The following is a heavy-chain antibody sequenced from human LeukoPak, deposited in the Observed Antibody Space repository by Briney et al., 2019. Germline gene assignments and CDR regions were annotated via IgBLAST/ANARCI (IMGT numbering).Heavy chain of an antibody. V-gene: IGHV4-34*01. CDR1: GGSFSGYY. CDR3: AGQTYYDFWSGYYTDYYYGMDV. CDR2: ISHSGST. J-gene: IGHJ6*02. Sequence: KSSETLSLTCAVYGGSFSGYYWSWIRQPPGKGLEWIGEISHSGSTNYNPSLKSRVTISVDTSKNQFSLKLSSVTAADTAVYYCAGQTYYDFWSGYYTDYYYGMDVWGQGTTVTVSS. D-gene: IGHD3-3*01.